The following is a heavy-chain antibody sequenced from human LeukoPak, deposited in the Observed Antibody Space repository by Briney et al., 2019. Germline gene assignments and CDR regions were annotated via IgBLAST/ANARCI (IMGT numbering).Heavy chain of an antibody. D-gene: IGHD3-16*01. V-gene: IGHV3-23*01. J-gene: IGHJ4*02. CDR2: ISGSGGST. CDR1: GFTFSSYA. CDR3: AKSGPFRDSIMITFGGVDLDY. Sequence: GGSLRLSCAASGFTFSSYAMSWVRQAPGKGLEWVSAISGSGGSTYYADSVKGRFTISRDNSKNTLYLQMNSLRAEDTAVYYCAKSGPFRDSIMITFGGVDLDYWGQGTLVTVSS.